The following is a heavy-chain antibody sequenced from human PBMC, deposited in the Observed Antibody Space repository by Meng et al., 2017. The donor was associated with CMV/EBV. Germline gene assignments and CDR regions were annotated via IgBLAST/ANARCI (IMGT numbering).Heavy chain of an antibody. D-gene: IGHD2-15*01. CDR1: GSSCTSYW. CDR2: IYPGDSDT. V-gene: IGHV5-51*01. CDR3: ARRYCSGGSCYSYFDY. Sequence: GESLKISCKGSGSSCTSYWIGWVRQTPGKGLEWVGIIYPGDSDTRYSPSFQGQVTISADKSISTAYLQWSSLKASDTAMYYCARRYCSGGSCYSYFDYWGQGTLVTVSS. J-gene: IGHJ4*02.